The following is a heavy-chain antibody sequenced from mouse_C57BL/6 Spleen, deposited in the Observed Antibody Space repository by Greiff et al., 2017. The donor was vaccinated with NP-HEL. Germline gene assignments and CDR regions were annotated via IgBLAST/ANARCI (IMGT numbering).Heavy chain of an antibody. J-gene: IGHJ4*01. V-gene: IGHV1-7*01. CDR1: GYTFTSYW. CDR3: ARSNSNYGGAMDY. CDR2: INPSSGYN. Sequence: QVQLQQSGAELAKPGASVKLSCKASGYTFTSYWMHWVKQRPGQGLEWIGYINPSSGYNKYNQKFKDKATLTADKSSSTAYMQLSSLTYEDSAVYYCARSNSNYGGAMDYWGQGTSVTVSS. D-gene: IGHD2-5*01.